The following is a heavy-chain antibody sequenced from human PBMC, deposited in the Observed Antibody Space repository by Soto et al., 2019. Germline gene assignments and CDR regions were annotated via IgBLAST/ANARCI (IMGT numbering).Heavy chain of an antibody. CDR1: GFSFSDYA. D-gene: IGHD2-2*01. Sequence: GGSLRLFCAASGFSFSDYAMTWVSQAPGKGPEWVSGISGSGGSTYYADSVEGRFTISRDNSKNTLYLQMNSLRAEDTAVYYCAKSGWGVVVPAVNWYFDLWGRGTLVTVS. CDR2: ISGSGGST. J-gene: IGHJ2*01. V-gene: IGHV3-23*01. CDR3: AKSGWGVVVPAVNWYFDL.